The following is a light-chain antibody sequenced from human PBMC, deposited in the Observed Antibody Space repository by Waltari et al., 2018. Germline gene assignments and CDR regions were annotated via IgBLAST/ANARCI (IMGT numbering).Light chain of an antibody. CDR2: DAS. Sequence: EIGVTQSPSILSLSPGERATLSCRASQSVSNDLAWYQQKHGKASRLLIYDASNWATCIPARFSGSWSGTDFTLTISSLEPEDLAVYYCPQRFNWPHTYGQVTKLEIK. J-gene: IGKJ2*01. CDR1: QSVSND. CDR3: PQRFNWPHT. V-gene: IGKV3-11*01.